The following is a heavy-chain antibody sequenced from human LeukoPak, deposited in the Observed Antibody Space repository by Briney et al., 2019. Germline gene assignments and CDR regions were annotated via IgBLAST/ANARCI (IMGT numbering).Heavy chain of an antibody. CDR3: ARAGGLLWFGEYDWFDP. Sequence: PGGSLRLSCAASGFTFSSYEMNWVHQAPGKGLEWVSYISSSGSTIYYADSVKGRFTISRDNAKNSLYLQMNSLRAEDTAVYYCARAGGLLWFGEYDWFDPWGQGTLVTVSS. V-gene: IGHV3-48*03. J-gene: IGHJ5*02. CDR2: ISSSGSTI. CDR1: GFTFSSYE. D-gene: IGHD3-10*01.